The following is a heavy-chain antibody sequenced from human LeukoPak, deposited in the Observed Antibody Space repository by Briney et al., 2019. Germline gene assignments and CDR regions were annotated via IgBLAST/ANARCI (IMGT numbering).Heavy chain of an antibody. CDR2: ISGSSGST. D-gene: IGHD3-22*01. V-gene: IGHV3-23*01. J-gene: IGHJ5*02. CDR1: GFTFSSYA. CDR3: AKDPSTYYYDSSGFPNWFDP. Sequence: PGGSLRLSCAASGFTFSSYAMSWVRQAPGKGLEWVSAISGSSGSTYYADSVKGRFTISRDNSKNTLYLQMNSLRAEDTAVYYCAKDPSTYYYDSSGFPNWFDPWGQGTLVTVSS.